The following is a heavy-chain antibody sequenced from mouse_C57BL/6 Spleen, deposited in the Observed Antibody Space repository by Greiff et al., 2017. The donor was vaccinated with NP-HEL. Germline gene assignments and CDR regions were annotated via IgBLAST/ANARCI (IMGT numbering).Heavy chain of an antibody. CDR1: GYAFSSYW. CDR3: ASVGYWYFDV. J-gene: IGHJ1*03. CDR2: IYPGDGDT. V-gene: IGHV1-80*01. Sequence: QVQLQQSGAELVKPGASVKISCKASGYAFSSYWMNRVKQRPGKGLEWIGQIYPGDGDTNYNGKFKGKATLTADKSSSTAYMQLSSLTSEDSAVYFCASVGYWYFDVWGTGTTVTVSS.